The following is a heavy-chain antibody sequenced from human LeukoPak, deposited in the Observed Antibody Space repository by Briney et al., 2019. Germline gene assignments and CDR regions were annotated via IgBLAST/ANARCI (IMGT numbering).Heavy chain of an antibody. V-gene: IGHV4-38-2*02. Sequence: SETLSLTCTVSGYSIGSGYYWGWIRQPPGKGLEWIGSIYHSGSTYYNPSLKSRVTISVDTSKNQFSLKLSSVTAADTAVYYCARMPPSSGGSRGSDYWGQGTLVTVSS. D-gene: IGHD2-15*01. J-gene: IGHJ4*02. CDR1: GYSIGSGYY. CDR2: IYHSGST. CDR3: ARMPPSSGGSRGSDY.